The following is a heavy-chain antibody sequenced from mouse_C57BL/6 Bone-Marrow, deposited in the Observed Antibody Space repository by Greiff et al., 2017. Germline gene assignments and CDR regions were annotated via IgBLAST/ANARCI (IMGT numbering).Heavy chain of an antibody. J-gene: IGHJ4*01. CDR3: ARLGYGSSYYAMDY. V-gene: IGHV1-55*01. D-gene: IGHD1-1*01. Sequence: VKLQQPGAELVKPGASVKMSCKASGYTFTSYWITWVKQRPGQGLEWIGDIYPGSGSTNYNEKFKSKATLTVEPSSSTAYMQLSSLTSEESAVYYCARLGYGSSYYAMDYWGQGTSVTVSS. CDR1: GYTFTSYW. CDR2: IYPGSGST.